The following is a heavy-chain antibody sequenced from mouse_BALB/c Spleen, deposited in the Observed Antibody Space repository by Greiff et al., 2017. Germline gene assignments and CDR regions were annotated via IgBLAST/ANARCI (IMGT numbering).Heavy chain of an antibody. D-gene: IGHD1-2*01. V-gene: IGHV5-6-5*01. CDR2: ISSGGST. Sequence: DVMLVESGGGLVKPGGSLKLSCAASGFTFSSYAMSWVRQTPEKRLEWVASISSGGSTYYPDSVKGRFTISRDNARNILYLQMSSLRSEDTAMYYCARGGTTAPFDYWGQGTTLTVSS. J-gene: IGHJ2*01. CDR3: ARGGTTAPFDY. CDR1: GFTFSSYA.